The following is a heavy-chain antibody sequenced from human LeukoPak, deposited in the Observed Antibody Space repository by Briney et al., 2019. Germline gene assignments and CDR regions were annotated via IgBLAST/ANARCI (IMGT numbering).Heavy chain of an antibody. V-gene: IGHV4-61*02. D-gene: IGHD5-18*01. J-gene: IGHJ4*02. CDR1: GGSINSGTYY. CDR2: ISTTGST. CDR3: ASSARGYSYVED. Sequence: SETLSLTCTVSGGSINSGTYYWSWIRQPAGKGLEWIGRISTTGSTYYNPSLKSRVTISVDTSKNQFSLKLSSVTAADTAVYYCASSARGYSYVEDWGQGTLVTVSS.